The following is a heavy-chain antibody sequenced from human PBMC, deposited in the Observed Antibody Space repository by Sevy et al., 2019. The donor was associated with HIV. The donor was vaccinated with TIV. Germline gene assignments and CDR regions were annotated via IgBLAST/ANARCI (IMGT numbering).Heavy chain of an antibody. CDR1: GFTFSSYE. Sequence: GGCLRLSCAASGFTFSSYEMNWVRQAPGKGLERVSYISSSGSTIYYADSVKGRFTFSRDNAKNSLYLQMNSLRAEDMAVYYCARDRCSGGSCYSGNDAFDIWGQGTMVTVSS. CDR3: ARDRCSGGSCYSGNDAFDI. J-gene: IGHJ3*02. CDR2: ISSSGSTI. V-gene: IGHV3-48*03. D-gene: IGHD2-15*01.